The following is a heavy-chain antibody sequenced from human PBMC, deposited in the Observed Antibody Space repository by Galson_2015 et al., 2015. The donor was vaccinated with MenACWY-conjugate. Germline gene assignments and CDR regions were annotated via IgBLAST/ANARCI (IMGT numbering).Heavy chain of an antibody. D-gene: IGHD4-17*01. CDR1: GYTFITYW. CDR3: ARQFGTTAITEDPFDF. J-gene: IGHJ3*01. Sequence: QSGAEVKKPGESLTISCKASGYTFITYWIGWVRQMPGKGLEWMGIIYPGDSDTRYSPSFQGQVSISADKSISTAYLQWSSLKASDTAMYYCARQFGTTAITEDPFDFWGQGTTVTVSS. CDR2: IYPGDSDT. V-gene: IGHV5-51*01.